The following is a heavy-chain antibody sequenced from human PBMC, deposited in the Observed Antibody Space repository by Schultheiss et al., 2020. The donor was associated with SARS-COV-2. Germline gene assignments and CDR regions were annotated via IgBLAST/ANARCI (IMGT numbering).Heavy chain of an antibody. CDR1: GFTFSSYA. D-gene: IGHD3-9*01. CDR3: ARAFDILTGYQHL. CDR2: ISGSGGST. V-gene: IGHV3-23*01. Sequence: GGSLRLSCAASGFTFSSYAMSWVRQAPGKGLEWVSAISGSGGSTYYADSVKGRFTISRDNAKNSLYLQMNSLRAEDTAVYYCARAFDILTGYQHLWGQGTLVTVSS. J-gene: IGHJ4*02.